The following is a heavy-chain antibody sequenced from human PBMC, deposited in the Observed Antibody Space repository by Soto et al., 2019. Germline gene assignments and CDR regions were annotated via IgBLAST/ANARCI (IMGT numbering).Heavy chain of an antibody. V-gene: IGHV3-30*18. Sequence: LRLSCAASGFTFSNYGMHWVRQAPGKGLEWVTVISYDGSEAYYADSVKGRFTISRDNSKNTLYLEMNSLRAEDTAVYFCAKSFEEYFQGSLTYHWGQGTQVTVSS. CDR3: AKSFEEYFQGSLTYH. CDR1: GFTFSNYG. D-gene: IGHD3-10*01. CDR2: ISYDGSEA. J-gene: IGHJ4*02.